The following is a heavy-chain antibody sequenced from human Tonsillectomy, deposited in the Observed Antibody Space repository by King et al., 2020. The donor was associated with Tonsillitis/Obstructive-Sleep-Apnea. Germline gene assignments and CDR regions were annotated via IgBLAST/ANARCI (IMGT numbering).Heavy chain of an antibody. J-gene: IGHJ4*02. CDR2: ISYDGSNK. CDR3: ARDARYGAGGYYQNPFEY. D-gene: IGHD3-10*01. Sequence: QLVQSGVGVVQPGRSLRLSCAASGFTFSSYAMHWFRHAPGKGLEGVAVISYDGSNKYYANSAKGGFTISRDNSKNTLYLQMNSLRAEETAVEYCARDARYGAGGYYQNPFEYWGPGDLGTVSS. CDR1: GFTFSSYA. V-gene: IGHV3-30*01.